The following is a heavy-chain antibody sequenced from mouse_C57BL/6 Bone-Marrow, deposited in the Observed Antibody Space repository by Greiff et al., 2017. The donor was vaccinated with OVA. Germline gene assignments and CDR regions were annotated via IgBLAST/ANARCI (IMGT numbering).Heavy chain of an antibody. D-gene: IGHD1-1*01. Sequence: VQLQQSGPVLVKPGASVKMSCKASGYTFTDYYMNWVKQSHGKSLEWIGVINPYNGGTSYNQKFKGKATLTVDKSSSTAYMELNSLTSEDSAVYYCARQLSYYPFAYWGQGTLVTVSA. J-gene: IGHJ3*01. CDR1: GYTFTDYY. CDR3: ARQLSYYPFAY. CDR2: INPYNGGT. V-gene: IGHV1-19*01.